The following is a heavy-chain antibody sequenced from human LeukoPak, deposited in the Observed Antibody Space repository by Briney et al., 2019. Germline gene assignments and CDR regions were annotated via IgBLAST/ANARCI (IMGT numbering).Heavy chain of an antibody. CDR1: GGSISSYY. V-gene: IGHV4-59*08. Sequence: SETLSLTCTVSGGSISSYYWSWIRQPPGKGLGWIGYIYYSGSTNYNPSLKSRVTISVDTSKNQFSLKLSSVTAADTAVYYCARSSVERWLNLAYYFDYWGQGTLVTVSS. D-gene: IGHD5-24*01. CDR3: ARSSVERWLNLAYYFDY. CDR2: IYYSGST. J-gene: IGHJ4*02.